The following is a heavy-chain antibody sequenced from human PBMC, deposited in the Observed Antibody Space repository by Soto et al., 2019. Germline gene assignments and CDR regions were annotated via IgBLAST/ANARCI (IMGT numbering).Heavy chain of an antibody. Sequence: GGSLRLSCAASGFTFSNYGMTWVRRTPGKGLEWVSSISSSGGNTYYADSVKGRFTISRDNSKNTLYLQMNSLRADDTAAYYCXKTTFYHGSGSYFPFDYWGQGTLVTVSS. J-gene: IGHJ4*02. CDR3: XKTTFYHGSGSYFPFDY. V-gene: IGHV3-23*01. D-gene: IGHD3-10*01. CDR2: ISSSGGNT. CDR1: GFTFSNYG.